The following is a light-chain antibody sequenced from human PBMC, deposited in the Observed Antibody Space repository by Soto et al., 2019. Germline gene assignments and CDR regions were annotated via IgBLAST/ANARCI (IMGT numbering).Light chain of an antibody. CDR3: LLSYNGPYV. CDR2: DTT. CDR1: TGAVTNGHY. V-gene: IGLV7-46*01. J-gene: IGLJ1*01. Sequence: QAGVTQEPSLSVSPRRKVTLTCGSSTGAVTNGHYPYWFQQKPGQAPRTLIYDTTNRHSWTPARFSGSLLGGKAALTLSGAQPEDEAEYYCLLSYNGPYVFGTGTKVTVL.